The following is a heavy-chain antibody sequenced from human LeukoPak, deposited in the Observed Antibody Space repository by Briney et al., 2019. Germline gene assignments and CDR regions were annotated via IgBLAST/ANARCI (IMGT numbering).Heavy chain of an antibody. CDR3: AMSSSAYYFDY. D-gene: IGHD6-6*01. CDR1: GFIVSSNY. J-gene: IGHJ4*02. Sequence: SGGSLRLSCAPSGFIVSSNYMSWVRQAPGKGLEWVSVIYSGGSTYSADSVKGRFTISRHNSKNTLYLQMNSLRAEDTAVYYCAMSSSAYYFDYWGQGTLVTVSS. V-gene: IGHV3-53*04. CDR2: IYSGGST.